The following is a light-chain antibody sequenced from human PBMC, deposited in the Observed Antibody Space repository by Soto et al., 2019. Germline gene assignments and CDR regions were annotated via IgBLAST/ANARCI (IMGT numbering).Light chain of an antibody. CDR2: YDD. CDR3: AAWDDSLNALV. J-gene: IGLJ2*01. V-gene: IGLV1-36*01. CDR1: SSNIGNNA. Sequence: QLVLTQPPSVSEAPRQRVTISCSGSSSNIGNNAVNWYQQLPGKAPKLLIYYDDLLPSGVSDRFSGSKSGTSASLAISGLQSEDEADYYCAAWDDSLNALVFGGGTKLTVL.